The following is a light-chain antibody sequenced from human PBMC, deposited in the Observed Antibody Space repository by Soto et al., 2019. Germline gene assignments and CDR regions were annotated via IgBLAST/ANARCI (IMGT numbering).Light chain of an antibody. CDR2: GTS. CDR3: QQYNNWPLT. J-gene: IGKJ4*01. Sequence: EIVMTQSPAPLSVSPGERATLSCRASQSVYSNLAWYQQKPGQAPRLLIYGTSTRATGIPARFSGSGSWTEFSLNISSLQSEDFAVYYCQQYNNWPLTFGGGTKVEIK. CDR1: QSVYSN. V-gene: IGKV3-15*01.